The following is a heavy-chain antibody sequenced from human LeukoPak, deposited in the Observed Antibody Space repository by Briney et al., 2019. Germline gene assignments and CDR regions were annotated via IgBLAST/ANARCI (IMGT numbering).Heavy chain of an antibody. J-gene: IGHJ5*02. V-gene: IGHV4-34*01. CDR2: INHSGST. CDR1: GGSFSGYY. CDR3: ARREYEYVWGSYRYYWFDP. D-gene: IGHD3-16*02. Sequence: SETLSLTCAVYGGSFSGYYWSWIRQRPGKGLEWIGEINHSGSTNYNPSLKSRVTISVDTSKNQFSLKLSSVTAADTAVYYCARREYEYVWGSYRYYWFDPWGQGTLVTVSS.